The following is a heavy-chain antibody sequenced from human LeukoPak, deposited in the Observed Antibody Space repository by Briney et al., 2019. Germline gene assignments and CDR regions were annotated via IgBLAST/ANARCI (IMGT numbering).Heavy chain of an antibody. CDR3: ARIRCGHSGSVCYNH. D-gene: IGHD3-9*01. V-gene: IGHV4-34*01. CDR2: ISHTEGT. Sequence: SETLSLTCGVFGVSINDYYWSWIRQSPGMGLEWIGEISHTEGTRYNPSLESRVIMSVGTSENQLSLKLIFVTAADTAVYYCARIRCGHSGSVCYNHWGLGTLVTVSS. CDR1: GVSINDYY. J-gene: IGHJ4*02.